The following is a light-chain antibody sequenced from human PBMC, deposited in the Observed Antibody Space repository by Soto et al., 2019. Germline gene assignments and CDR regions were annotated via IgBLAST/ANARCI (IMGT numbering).Light chain of an antibody. V-gene: IGKV3-20*01. CDR3: QQYGRT. J-gene: IGKJ5*01. CDR2: AAS. CDR1: QSMSTNY. Sequence: DIVLTQSPGTLSLSPGETATLSCRASQSMSTNYLAWYQHKPGQAPRLLIYAASNRITGIPDRFTGSGSGTDFTLTIRGLEPEDFAIYYCQQYGRTFGQGTRLEIK.